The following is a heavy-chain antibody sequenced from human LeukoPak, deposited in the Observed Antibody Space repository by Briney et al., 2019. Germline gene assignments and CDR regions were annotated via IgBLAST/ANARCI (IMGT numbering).Heavy chain of an antibody. CDR1: GYTFTDYY. D-gene: IGHD3-22*01. CDR2: INPNSGGT. V-gene: IGHV1-2*02. CDR3: ARGPLITNYYDSSGKGY. J-gene: IGHJ4*02. Sequence: ASVKVSCKASGYTFTDYYMHWVRQAPGQGLEWMGWINPNSGGTNSAQKFQGRVTMTRNTSISTAYMELSSLRSEDTAVYYCARGPLITNYYDSSGKGYWGQGTLVTVSS.